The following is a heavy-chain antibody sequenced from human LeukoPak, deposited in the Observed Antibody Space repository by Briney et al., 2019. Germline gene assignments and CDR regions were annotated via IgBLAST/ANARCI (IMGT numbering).Heavy chain of an antibody. CDR1: GFTFSSYW. D-gene: IGHD1-26*01. V-gene: IGHV3-74*01. CDR3: ARDRGGSYYVDY. CDR2: INSDGRST. Sequence: PGGSLRLSCAASGFTFSSYWMHWVRQAPGKGLVWVSRINSDGRSTNYADSVKGRFTISRDNAENSLYLQMNSLRAEDTAVYYCARDRGGSYYVDYWGQGTLVTVSS. J-gene: IGHJ4*02.